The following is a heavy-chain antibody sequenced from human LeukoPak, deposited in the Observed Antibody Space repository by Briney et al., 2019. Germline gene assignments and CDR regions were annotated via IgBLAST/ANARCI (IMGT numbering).Heavy chain of an antibody. CDR1: GGSITSGGYY. D-gene: IGHD2-2*01. V-gene: IGHV4-30-4*01. J-gene: IGHJ4*02. CDR3: ARYKCPSTSCPGIEY. Sequence: SETLSLTCTVSGGSITSGGYYWTWIRQPPGMGLVWSGYISYSGRSYYNPSLKSQVVISVDTSKNQFSLRLSSVTAADTAVYYCARYKCPSTSCPGIEYWCQGTLVIVSS. CDR2: ISYSGRS.